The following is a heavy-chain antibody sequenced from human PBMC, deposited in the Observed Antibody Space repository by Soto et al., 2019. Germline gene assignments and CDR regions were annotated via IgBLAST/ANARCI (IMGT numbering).Heavy chain of an antibody. CDR2: IYYSGST. CDR1: GGSISSGGYY. Sequence: SETLSLTCTVSGGSISSGGYYWSWIRQHPGKGLEWIGYIYYSGSTYYNPSLKSRVTISVDTSKNQFSLKLSSVTAADTAVYYCARPVAARPSDYYYYGMDVWGQGTTVTVSS. CDR3: ARPVAARPSDYYYYGMDV. V-gene: IGHV4-31*03. D-gene: IGHD6-6*01. J-gene: IGHJ6*02.